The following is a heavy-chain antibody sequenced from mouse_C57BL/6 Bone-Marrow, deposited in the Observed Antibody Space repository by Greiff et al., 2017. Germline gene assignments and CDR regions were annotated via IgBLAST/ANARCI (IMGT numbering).Heavy chain of an antibody. CDR2: ISSGSSTI. J-gene: IGHJ1*03. CDR3: ARYYGSSYHWYFDV. D-gene: IGHD1-1*01. V-gene: IGHV5-17*01. CDR1: GFTFSDYG. Sequence: EVQLVESGGGLVKPGGSLKLSCAASGFTFSDYGMHWVRQAPEKGLEWVAYISSGSSTIYYADTVKGRFTISRDNAKNTLFLQMTSLRSEDTAMYYCARYYGSSYHWYFDVWGTGTTVTVSS.